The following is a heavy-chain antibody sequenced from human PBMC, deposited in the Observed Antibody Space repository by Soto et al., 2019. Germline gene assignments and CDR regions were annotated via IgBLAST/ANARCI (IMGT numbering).Heavy chain of an antibody. J-gene: IGHJ4*02. Sequence: EVQLVESGGGLVKPGGSLRLSCAASGFTFSSYSMNWVRQAPGKGLEWVSSISSSSSYIYYADSVKGRFTISRDNAKNSLLLQKNSLRGGDKAVYYWARVEGGPYSSSWSDYWGQGTLVTVSS. CDR2: ISSSSSYI. CDR1: GFTFSSYS. D-gene: IGHD6-13*01. V-gene: IGHV3-21*01. CDR3: ARVEGGPYSSSWSDY.